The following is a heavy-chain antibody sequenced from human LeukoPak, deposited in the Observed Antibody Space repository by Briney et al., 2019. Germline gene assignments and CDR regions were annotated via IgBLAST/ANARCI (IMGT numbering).Heavy chain of an antibody. J-gene: IGHJ4*02. Sequence: SETLSLTCTVSGVSISSGNYYWTWIRQYPGKGLEWVGCLHSSGSTSYNPTLKSRPSISLGTSKNQFSLRLSSVTAADTAFYYCVRDRGDYGGNPGYFDYWGQGTLVTVSS. CDR1: GVSISSGNYY. CDR3: VRDRGDYGGNPGYFDY. CDR2: LHSSGST. D-gene: IGHD4-23*01. V-gene: IGHV4-31*03.